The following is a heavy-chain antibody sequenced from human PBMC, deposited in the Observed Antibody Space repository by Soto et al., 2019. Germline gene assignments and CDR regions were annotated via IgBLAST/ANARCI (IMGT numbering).Heavy chain of an antibody. V-gene: IGHV1-18*04. J-gene: IGHJ6*02. Sequence: ASVKVSCKASGYTFTSYGISWVRQAPGQGLEWMGWISAYNGNTNYAQKLQGRVTMTTDTSTSTAYMELRSLRSDDTAVYYCARVGVYCSSTSCYYYYYGMDVWGQGTTVTVSS. D-gene: IGHD2-2*01. CDR1: GYTFTSYG. CDR3: ARVGVYCSSTSCYYYYYGMDV. CDR2: ISAYNGNT.